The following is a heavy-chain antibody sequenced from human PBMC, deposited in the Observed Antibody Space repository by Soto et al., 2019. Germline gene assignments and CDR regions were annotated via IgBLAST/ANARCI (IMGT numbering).Heavy chain of an antibody. Sequence: GGSLRLSCAASEFTFSTYAMHWVRQAPGKGLEWVAVIAFDGANRYYADSVKGRFTISRDNSKNTLYLQMNSLRAEDTAVYYFSAAADYNWFGPWGRGTLVTVSS. CDR1: EFTFSTYA. J-gene: IGHJ5*02. D-gene: IGHD6-13*01. CDR3: SAAADYNWFGP. V-gene: IGHV3-30-3*01. CDR2: IAFDGANR.